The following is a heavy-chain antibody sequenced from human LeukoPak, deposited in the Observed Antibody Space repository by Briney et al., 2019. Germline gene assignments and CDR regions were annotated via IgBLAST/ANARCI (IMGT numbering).Heavy chain of an antibody. J-gene: IGHJ3*02. V-gene: IGHV4-59*08. CDR3: ARRRDAFDI. CDR2: IYYSGST. Sequence: SETLSLTCTVSGGSTSSYYWSWIRQPPGKGLEWIGYIYYSGSTNYNPSLKSRVTISVDTSKNQFSLNLSSVTAADMAVYYCARRRDAFDIWGQGTMVTVSS. CDR1: GGSTSSYY.